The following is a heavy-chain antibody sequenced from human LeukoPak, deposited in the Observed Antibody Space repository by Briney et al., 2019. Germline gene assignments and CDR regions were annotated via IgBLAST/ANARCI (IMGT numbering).Heavy chain of an antibody. CDR3: AKFYGSGRRYFDY. CDR1: GFTFSSYG. J-gene: IGHJ4*02. Sequence: PGGSLRLSCAASGFTFSSYGMSWVRQAPGKGLEWVSAISGSGGSTYYADSVKGRFTISRDNSKNTLYLQMNSLRAEDTAVYYCAKFYGSGRRYFDYWGQGTLVTVSS. D-gene: IGHD3-10*01. V-gene: IGHV3-23*01. CDR2: ISGSGGST.